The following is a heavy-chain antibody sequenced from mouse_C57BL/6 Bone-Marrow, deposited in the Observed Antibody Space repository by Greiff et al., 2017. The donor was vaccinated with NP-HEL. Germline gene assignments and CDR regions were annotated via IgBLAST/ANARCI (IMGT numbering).Heavy chain of an antibody. D-gene: IGHD1-1*02. CDR2: IHPNSGST. Sequence: VKLQQPGAELVKPGASVKLSCKASGYTFTSYWMHWVKQRPGQGLEWIGMIHPNSGSTNYNEKFKSKATLTVDKSSSTAYMQLSSLTSEDSAVYYCARRGGYYWYFDVWGTGTTVTVSS. CDR3: ARRGGYYWYFDV. V-gene: IGHV1-64*01. J-gene: IGHJ1*03. CDR1: GYTFTSYW.